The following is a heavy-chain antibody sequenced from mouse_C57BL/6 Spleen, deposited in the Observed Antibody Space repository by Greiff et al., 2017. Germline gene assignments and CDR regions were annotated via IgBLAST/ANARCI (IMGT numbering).Heavy chain of an antibody. CDR3: ARRNYYDYFDY. J-gene: IGHJ2*01. CDR2: INPYNGDT. D-gene: IGHD2-4*01. CDR1: GYSFTGYF. V-gene: IGHV1-20*01. Sequence: EVQLQQSGPELVKPGDSVKISCKASGYSFTGYFMNWVMQSHGKSLEWIGRINPYNGDTFYNQKFKGKATLTVDKSSSTAHMELRSLTSEDSAVYYCARRNYYDYFDYWGQGTTLTVSS.